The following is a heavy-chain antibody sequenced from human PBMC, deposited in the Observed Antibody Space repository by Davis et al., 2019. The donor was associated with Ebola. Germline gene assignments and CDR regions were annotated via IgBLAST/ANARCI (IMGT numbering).Heavy chain of an antibody. D-gene: IGHD5-24*01. V-gene: IGHV3-74*01. J-gene: IGHJ4*02. Sequence: PGGSLRLSCAASGFTFSSYAMSWVRQAPGKGLVWVSRINSDGSSTSYADSVKGRFTISRDNAKNTLYLQMNSLRAEDTAVYYCASERWLQYFDYWGQGTLVTVSS. CDR1: GFTFSSYA. CDR2: INSDGSST. CDR3: ASERWLQYFDY.